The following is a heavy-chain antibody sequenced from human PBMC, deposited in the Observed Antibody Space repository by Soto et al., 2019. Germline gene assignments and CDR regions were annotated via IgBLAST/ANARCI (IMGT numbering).Heavy chain of an antibody. V-gene: IGHV3-53*01. CDR2: IYSGGST. CDR1: GFTVSSNY. CDR3: ARFKSAGKPMDY. J-gene: IGHJ4*02. Sequence: GGSLRLSCAASGFTVSSNYMSWVRQAPGKGLEWVSVIYSGGSTYYADSVKGRFTISRDNSKNTLYLQMNSLRAEDTAVYYCARFKSAGKPMDYWGQGTLVTVSS. D-gene: IGHD2-2*01.